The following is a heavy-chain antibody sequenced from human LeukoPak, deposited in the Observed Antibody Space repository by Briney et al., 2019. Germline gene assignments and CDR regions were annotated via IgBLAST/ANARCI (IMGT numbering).Heavy chain of an antibody. CDR1: GGTFSSYA. V-gene: IGHV1-69*13. J-gene: IGHJ6*02. Sequence: ASVKVSYRASGGTFSSYAISWVRQAPGQGLEWMGGIIPIFGTANYAQKFQGRVTITADESTSTAYMELSSLRSGDTAVYYCARDGRAGLYGMDVWGQGTTVTVSS. CDR2: IIPIFGTA. CDR3: ARDGRAGLYGMDV.